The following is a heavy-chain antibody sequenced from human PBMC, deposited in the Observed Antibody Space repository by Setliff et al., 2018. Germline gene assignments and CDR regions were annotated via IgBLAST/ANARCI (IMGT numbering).Heavy chain of an antibody. CDR1: GVSIRSYY. V-gene: IGHV4-59*01. CDR3: ARLPRTVTHFDY. Sequence: SETLSLTCTVSGVSIRSYYWSWIRQPPGKGLEWIGYIFYSGSSNYNPSLQSRVSISVDTSKNQLSLKLDSLTAADTAVYFCARLPRTVTHFDYWGQEALVTVSS. J-gene: IGHJ4*02. D-gene: IGHD4-17*01. CDR2: IFYSGSS.